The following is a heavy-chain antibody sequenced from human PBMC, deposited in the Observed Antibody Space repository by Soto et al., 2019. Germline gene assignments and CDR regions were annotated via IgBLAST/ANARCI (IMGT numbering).Heavy chain of an antibody. CDR1: GGSISSYY. Sequence: SETLSLTCTVSGGSISSYYWSWIRQPPGKGLEWIGYIYYSGSTNYNPSLKSRVTISVDTSKNQLSLKLSSVTAADTAVYYCARCTYDFWSGYLLDYWGQGTLVTVSS. CDR3: ARCTYDFWSGYLLDY. D-gene: IGHD3-3*01. CDR2: IYYSGST. J-gene: IGHJ4*02. V-gene: IGHV4-59*01.